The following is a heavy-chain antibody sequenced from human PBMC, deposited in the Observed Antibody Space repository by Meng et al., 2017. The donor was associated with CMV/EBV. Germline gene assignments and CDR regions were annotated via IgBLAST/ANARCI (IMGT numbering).Heavy chain of an antibody. J-gene: IGHJ6*02. CDR2: ISYDGSTE. CDR1: SGFTLSGYT. D-gene: IGHD4-23*01. Sequence: GESLRLSCVASSGFTLSGYTMHWVRQAPGKGLEWVALISYDGSTEYYADSVRGRFSISRDNSKTTLYVHMNSLRPEDTGIYYCARDVTTLGYSGMDVWGQGTTVTVSS. CDR3: ARDVTTLGYSGMDV. V-gene: IGHV3-30*04.